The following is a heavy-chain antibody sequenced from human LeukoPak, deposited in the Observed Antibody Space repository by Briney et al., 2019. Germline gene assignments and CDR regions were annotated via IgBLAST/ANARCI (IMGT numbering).Heavy chain of an antibody. D-gene: IGHD1-26*01. Sequence: SSETLSLTCTVSGGSISSSSYYWGWIRQPPGKGLEWIGSIYYSGSTYYNPSLKSRVTISVDTSKNQFSLKLSSVTAADTAVYYCARGDLGATTPFDYWGQGTLVTVSS. CDR2: IYYSGST. J-gene: IGHJ4*02. CDR3: ARGDLGATTPFDY. CDR1: GGSISSSSYY. V-gene: IGHV4-39*07.